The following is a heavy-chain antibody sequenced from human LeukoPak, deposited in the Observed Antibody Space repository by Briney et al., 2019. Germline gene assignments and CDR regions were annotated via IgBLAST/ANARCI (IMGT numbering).Heavy chain of an antibody. D-gene: IGHD2-15*01. CDR1: GFTFSSYS. V-gene: IGHV3-21*01. Sequence: GGSLRLSCAASGFTFSSYSINWVRQAPGKGLEWVSSISSGSTYIYYADSVKGRFTISRDNAKNSLYLQMNSLRGEDTAVYYCARSGLLTGNWFDPWGQGTLVTVSS. CDR2: ISSGSTYI. J-gene: IGHJ5*02. CDR3: ARSGLLTGNWFDP.